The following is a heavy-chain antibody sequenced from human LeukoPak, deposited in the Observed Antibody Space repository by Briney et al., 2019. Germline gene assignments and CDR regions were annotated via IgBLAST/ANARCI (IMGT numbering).Heavy chain of an antibody. CDR2: ISSSSSHI. CDR1: GFTFSYYN. J-gene: IGHJ3*02. V-gene: IGHV3-21*06. D-gene: IGHD1-26*01. Sequence: PGGSLRLSCAASGFTFSYYNMNWVRQAPGKGLEWVSSISSSSSHIYYADSVKGRFTISRDNAKNSLYLQMSSLRVEDTAVFYCVRAWGGGSYSDAFDIWGQRTMVTVSS. CDR3: VRAWGGGSYSDAFDI.